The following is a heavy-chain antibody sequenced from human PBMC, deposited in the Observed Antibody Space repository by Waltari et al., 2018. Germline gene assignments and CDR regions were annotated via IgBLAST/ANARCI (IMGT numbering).Heavy chain of an antibody. CDR2: INADGNRP. V-gene: IGHV3-74*01. CDR3: ARARWLDY. D-gene: IGHD2-15*01. Sequence: DVQLVESGGGLAQPGGSLRLSCAASGFTFSSCWMYWVRQVPGKGLMWVSQINADGNRPNYADSVRGRFTISRDNAKDTLYLQMNSVRVEDTGVYYCARARWLDYWGQGTLVTVSS. J-gene: IGHJ4*02. CDR1: GFTFSSCW.